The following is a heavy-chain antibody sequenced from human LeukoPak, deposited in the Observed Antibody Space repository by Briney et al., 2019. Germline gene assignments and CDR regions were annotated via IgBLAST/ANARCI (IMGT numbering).Heavy chain of an antibody. J-gene: IGHJ3*02. V-gene: IGHV3-9*03. D-gene: IGHD6-19*01. CDR2: ICWNSGSI. CDR1: GFTFDDYA. Sequence: PGRSLTLSCAASGFTFDDYAMHWVRQAPGKGLEWVSGICWNSGSIDYPAPLKGRLTISRANAKNSLYLQMNSLRAEDMALYYCARRSGWVRDSFDIWGQGTMVTVSS. CDR3: ARRSGWVRDSFDI.